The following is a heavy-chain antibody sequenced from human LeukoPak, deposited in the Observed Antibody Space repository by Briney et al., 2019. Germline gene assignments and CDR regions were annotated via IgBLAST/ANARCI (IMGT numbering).Heavy chain of an antibody. D-gene: IGHD4-23*01. J-gene: IGHJ4*02. V-gene: IGHV3-20*04. CDR2: IKWNGGST. CDR1: GFTSDDYG. CDR3: ARHYYGGNSPLDY. Sequence: GGSLRLSCAASGFTSDDYGMSWVRQAPGKGLEWVSNIKWNGGSTGYADSVKGRFTISRDNAKNSLYLQMSSLRAEDTALYYCARHYYGGNSPLDYWGQGTLVTVSS.